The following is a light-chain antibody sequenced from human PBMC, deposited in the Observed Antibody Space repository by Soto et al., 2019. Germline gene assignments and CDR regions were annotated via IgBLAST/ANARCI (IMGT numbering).Light chain of an antibody. CDR1: SGHSNYA. CDR3: QTWGSGIVV. J-gene: IGLJ2*01. Sequence: QPLLTQSPSASASLGASVKLTCTLSSGHSNYAIAWHQQQSEKGPRYLMKLNSDGSHSKGDGIPDRFSGSSSGAERYLTISSLQSEDEADYYCQTWGSGIVVFGGGTKVTVL. V-gene: IGLV4-69*01. CDR2: LNSDGSH.